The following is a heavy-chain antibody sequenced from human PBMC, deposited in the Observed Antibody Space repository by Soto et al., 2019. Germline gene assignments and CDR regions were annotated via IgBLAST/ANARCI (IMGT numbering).Heavy chain of an antibody. D-gene: IGHD6-19*01. Sequence: SVKVSCKASGGTFSSYAISWVRQAPGQGLEWMGGITPIFGTANYAQKFQGRVTITADESTSTAYMELSSLRSEDTAVYYCARAGGLKQWLVTQYYYYYGMDVWGQGTTVTVSS. CDR1: GGTFSSYA. J-gene: IGHJ6*02. V-gene: IGHV1-69*13. CDR2: ITPIFGTA. CDR3: ARAGGLKQWLVTQYYYYYGMDV.